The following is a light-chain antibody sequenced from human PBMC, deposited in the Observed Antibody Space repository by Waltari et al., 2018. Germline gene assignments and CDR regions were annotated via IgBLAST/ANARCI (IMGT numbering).Light chain of an antibody. CDR1: QSISSN. CDR2: AAS. J-gene: IGKJ4*01. V-gene: IGKV3-15*01. CDR3: QQYNSWVT. Sequence: EIVMTQSPATLSVSPGERATLSCRASQSISSNLAWYQQKPGQAPRLLIYAASTRATGIPARFSGRGSWTEFTLTISSLQSEDFVLYYCQQYNSWVTFGGGTKVEIK.